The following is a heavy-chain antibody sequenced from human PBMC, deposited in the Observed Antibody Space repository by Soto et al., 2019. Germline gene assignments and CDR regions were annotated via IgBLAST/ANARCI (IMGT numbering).Heavy chain of an antibody. CDR3: ARVRVMSEIYGMDV. J-gene: IGHJ6*02. D-gene: IGHD2-21*01. V-gene: IGHV3-48*02. CDR2: ISSSGNTI. Sequence: QPGGSLRLSCAASGFTFNTYSMNWVRQPPGKGLEWISYISSSGNTIYYADSVEGRFTISRDTAKNSLYLQMNSLRDEDTAMYYCARVRVMSEIYGMDVWGQGTTVTVSS. CDR1: GFTFNTYS.